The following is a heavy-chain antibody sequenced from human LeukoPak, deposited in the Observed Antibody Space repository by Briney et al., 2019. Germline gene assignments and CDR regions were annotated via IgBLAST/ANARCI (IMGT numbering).Heavy chain of an antibody. CDR3: ARGRGIVAPSGY. V-gene: IGHV3-30*04. D-gene: IGHD1-26*01. J-gene: IGHJ4*02. CDR1: GFTFSSYA. Sequence: GGSLRLSCAASGFTFSSYAMHWVRQAPGKGLEWVAVISYDGSNKYYADSVKGRFTISRGNSKNTLYLQMNSLRAEDTAVYYCARGRGIVAPSGYWGQGTLVTVSS. CDR2: ISYDGSNK.